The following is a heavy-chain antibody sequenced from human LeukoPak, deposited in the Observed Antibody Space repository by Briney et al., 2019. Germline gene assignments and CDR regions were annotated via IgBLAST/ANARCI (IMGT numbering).Heavy chain of an antibody. D-gene: IGHD6-19*01. J-gene: IGHJ4*02. CDR1: GFTFSRHS. Sequence: PGGSLRLSCAASGFTFSRHSMNWVRQAPGKGLEWVSCINSDNYTYYADSVKGRFTISRDNAKNSLYLQMNSLRAEDTGVYYCAKDLSSGSRRAYWGQGTLVTVSS. CDR2: INSDNYT. V-gene: IGHV3-21*06. CDR3: AKDLSSGSRRAY.